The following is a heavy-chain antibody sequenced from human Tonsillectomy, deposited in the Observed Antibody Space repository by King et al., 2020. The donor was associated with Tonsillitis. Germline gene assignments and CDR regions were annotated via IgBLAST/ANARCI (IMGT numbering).Heavy chain of an antibody. J-gene: IGHJ4*02. Sequence: VQLQESGPGLVKPSETLSLTCSVSGYSISSGYYWGWIRQAPGKGLEWIGNIYQSGTTYYNPSLKRRVTISVDTSKNEFSLKLTSVTAADTAIYYYAREGGVAVAASDYWGQGTLVTVSS. V-gene: IGHV4-38-2*02. D-gene: IGHD6-19*01. CDR2: IYQSGTT. CDR3: AREGGVAVAASDY. CDR1: GYSISSGYY.